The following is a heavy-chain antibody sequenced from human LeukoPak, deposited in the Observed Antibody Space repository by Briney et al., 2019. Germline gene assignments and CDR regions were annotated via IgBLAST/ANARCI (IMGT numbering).Heavy chain of an antibody. CDR3: ASPYPSYNGPIDD. Sequence: ASVKVSCKASGYTFTGYYMHWVRQAPGQGLEWMGWINPNSGGTNYAQKFQGRVTMTRDTSVSTAYMELSRLRSDDTAVYYCASPYPSYNGPIDDWGQGTLVTVSS. CDR1: GYTFTGYY. D-gene: IGHD1-14*01. V-gene: IGHV1-2*02. CDR2: INPNSGGT. J-gene: IGHJ4*02.